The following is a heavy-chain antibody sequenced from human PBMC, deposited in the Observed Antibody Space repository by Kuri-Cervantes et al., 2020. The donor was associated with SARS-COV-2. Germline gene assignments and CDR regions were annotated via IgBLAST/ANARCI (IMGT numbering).Heavy chain of an antibody. CDR3: ARGRSTSCYPH. Sequence: GSLRLSCAVSGYSISSGYYWGWIRQPPGKGLEWIGRTYTSGSTNYNPSLKSRVTISVDTSKNQFSLKLSSVTAADTAVYYCARGRSTSCYPHWGQGTLVTVSS. CDR1: GYSISSGYY. CDR2: TYTSGST. J-gene: IGHJ4*02. D-gene: IGHD2-2*01. V-gene: IGHV4-38-2*01.